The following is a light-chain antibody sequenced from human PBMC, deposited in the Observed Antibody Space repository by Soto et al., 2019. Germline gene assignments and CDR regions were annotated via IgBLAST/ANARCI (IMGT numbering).Light chain of an antibody. Sequence: SALTQPDSVSGSSVQSITISCPGTSSDVGRYNYVSWFQQHPCKAPKLMIFEVSTRPSGVSNRVSGSKSGNTASLTISGLQIEDEADYYCCSYTSSTSAVFGVGTKLTV. J-gene: IGLJ2*01. V-gene: IGLV2-14*01. CDR1: SSDVGRYNY. CDR2: EVS. CDR3: CSYTSSTSAV.